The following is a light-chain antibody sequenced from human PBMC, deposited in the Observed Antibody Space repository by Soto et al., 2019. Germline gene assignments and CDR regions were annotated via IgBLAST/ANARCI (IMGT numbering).Light chain of an antibody. CDR2: DVS. CDR3: SSFTSSRTWV. J-gene: IGLJ1*01. Sequence: QSALTQPASVSGSPGQSITISCAGTSNDVGAYNYVSWYQQHPGRAPELMIYDVSNRPSGVSDRFSASKSGNTASLTISGLQAEDEADDYCSSFTSSRTWVFGTGTKLTVL. V-gene: IGLV2-14*03. CDR1: SNDVGAYNY.